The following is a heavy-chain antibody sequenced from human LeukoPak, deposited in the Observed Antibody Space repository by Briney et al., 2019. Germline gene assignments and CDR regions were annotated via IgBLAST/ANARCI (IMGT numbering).Heavy chain of an antibody. CDR2: ISAYNGNT. J-gene: IGHJ6*03. CDR3: ARARRGSAPYYYYYMDV. CDR1: GYTFTSYG. Sequence: GASVKVSCKASGYTFTSYGISWVRQAPGQGLERMGWISAYNGNTNYAQKLQGRVTMTTETSTSTAYMELRSLRSDDTAVYFCARARRGSAPYYYYYMDVWGKGTTVTVSS. D-gene: IGHD1-14*01. V-gene: IGHV1-18*01.